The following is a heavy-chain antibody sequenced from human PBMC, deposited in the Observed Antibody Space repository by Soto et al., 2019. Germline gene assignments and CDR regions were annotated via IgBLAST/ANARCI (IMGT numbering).Heavy chain of an antibody. CDR2: ISGSGTHI. J-gene: IGHJ4*02. CDR3: ARDLDSDIFRWHYFDS. CDR1: GFTFNTFS. V-gene: IGHV3-21*01. Sequence: EVQLVESGGGLVKPGGSLRLSCAASGFTFNTFSMNWVRQAPGKGLEWVASISGSGTHIYYADSIKGRFTISRDNAKNSLFLHMNSLRAEDTALYFCARDLDSDIFRWHYFDSWCQGTLVTVSS. D-gene: IGHD3-3*02.